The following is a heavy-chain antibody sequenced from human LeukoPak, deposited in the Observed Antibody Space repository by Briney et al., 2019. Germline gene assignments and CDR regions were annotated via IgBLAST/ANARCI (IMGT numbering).Heavy chain of an antibody. J-gene: IGHJ6*03. V-gene: IGHV3-11*01. CDR1: GFTFSDYY. CDR2: MYHSRTSI. CDR3: ARTNPRFFYYMDV. Sequence: RGSLRLSCAGSGFTFSDYYMTWIRQAPGEGLEWVSYMYHSRTSIYYVDSAKGRFTVNRENDKNSLSLQMNSLRAEDTAVYYCARTNPRFFYYMDVWGKGTTVTVSS.